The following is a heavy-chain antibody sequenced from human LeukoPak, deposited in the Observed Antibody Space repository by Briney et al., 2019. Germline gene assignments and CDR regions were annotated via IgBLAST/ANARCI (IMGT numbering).Heavy chain of an antibody. CDR3: LRDPRYCTRDNCWGHHYFLS. D-gene: IGHD2-15*01. CDR2: INSDGSST. V-gene: IGHV3-74*01. Sequence: GGSLRLSCAASGFGFSNSWMHWVRQAPGKGLVWVSRINSDGSSTNYADSVKGRFTISRDNAKNTLYLQMNSLRAEDTAVYYCLRDPRYCTRDNCWGHHYFLSWGQGTLVTVSS. CDR1: GFGFSNSW. J-gene: IGHJ4*02.